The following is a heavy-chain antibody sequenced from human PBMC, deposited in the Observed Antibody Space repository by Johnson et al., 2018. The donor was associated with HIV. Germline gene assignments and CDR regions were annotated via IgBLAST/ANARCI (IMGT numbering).Heavy chain of an antibody. Sequence: QMQLVESGGGVVRPGGSLRLSCAASEFTLSDYYMSWIRQALGKGLEWVSYISSSGSTIYYADSVKGRFTISRDNAKKSLYLQMNSLRAEDTAVYYCVTLSSTSREDAFDIWGQGTMVTVSS. CDR2: ISSSGSTI. J-gene: IGHJ3*02. CDR1: EFTLSDYY. D-gene: IGHD2-2*01. V-gene: IGHV3-11*04. CDR3: VTLSSTSREDAFDI.